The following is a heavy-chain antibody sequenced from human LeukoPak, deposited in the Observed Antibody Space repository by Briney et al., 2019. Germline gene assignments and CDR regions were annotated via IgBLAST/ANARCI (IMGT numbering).Heavy chain of an antibody. Sequence: GGSLRLSCAASGFTFSSYALNWVRQAPGKGLEWVSVISDSDGSTYYADSVKGRFTISRDNSKNTLYLQMNSLRAEDTAVYYCAKELSAGTGGGWEDYFDYWGQGTLVTVSA. CDR1: GFTFSSYA. J-gene: IGHJ4*02. V-gene: IGHV3-23*01. D-gene: IGHD6-13*01. CDR3: AKELSAGTGGGWEDYFDY. CDR2: ISDSDGST.